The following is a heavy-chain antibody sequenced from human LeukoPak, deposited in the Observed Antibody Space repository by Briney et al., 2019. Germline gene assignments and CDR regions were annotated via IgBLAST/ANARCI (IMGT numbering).Heavy chain of an antibody. J-gene: IGHJ4*02. CDR1: GYTFTICG. D-gene: IGHD3-16*01. CDR3: ASPLSLDY. V-gene: IGHV1-18*01. Sequence: ASVKVSCYAAGYTFTICGISWVRLPPGQGLEWMGWISAYNGNTNYAQKLQGRVTMTTDTSTSTAYMELRSLRSDDTAVYYCASPLSLDYWGQGTLVTVSS. CDR2: ISAYNGNT.